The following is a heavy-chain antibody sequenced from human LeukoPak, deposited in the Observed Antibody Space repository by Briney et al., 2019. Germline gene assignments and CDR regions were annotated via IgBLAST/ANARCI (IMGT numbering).Heavy chain of an antibody. CDR1: GFTFSSYA. J-gene: IGHJ4*02. D-gene: IGHD2-21*01. CDR2: IISYGSST. V-gene: IGHV3-74*01. CDR3: ARARIFSFDS. Sequence: GGSLRLSCAASGFTFSSYAMSWVRQAPGKGLVWVSRIISYGSSTNYADSAKGRFTIFRDNGKNTLYLQMNSLRAEDTAVYYCARARIFSFDSWGQGTLVTVFS.